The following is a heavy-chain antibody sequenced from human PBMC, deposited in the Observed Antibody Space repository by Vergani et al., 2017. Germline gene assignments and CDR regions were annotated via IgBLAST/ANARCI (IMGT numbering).Heavy chain of an antibody. V-gene: IGHV3-30*03. CDR2: ISYDGNKK. Sequence: VQLVESGGGLVQPGGSMRLSCAASGFTFSDYGVHWVRQAPGKGLEWVSVISYDGNKKNYADSVKGRFTISRDNSKNTLYLEMNALRAEDTAVYYCARDFLTRVTTLDYYYMGVWGKGTTVTVSS. J-gene: IGHJ6*03. D-gene: IGHD1-1*01. CDR3: ARDFLTRVTTLDYYYMGV. CDR1: GFTFSDYG.